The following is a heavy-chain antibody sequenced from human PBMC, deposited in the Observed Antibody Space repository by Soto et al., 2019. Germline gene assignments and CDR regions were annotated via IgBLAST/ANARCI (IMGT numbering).Heavy chain of an antibody. CDR3: AREVIAAAALGN. J-gene: IGHJ1*01. V-gene: IGHV3-66*01. CDR2: IYSGGST. Sequence: GGSLRLSCAASGFTVSSNYMSWVRQAPGKGLEWVSVIYSGGSTYYADSVKGRFTISRDNSKNTLYLQMNSLRAEDTAVYYCAREVIAAAALGNWGQGTLVTVSS. D-gene: IGHD6-13*01. CDR1: GFTVSSNY.